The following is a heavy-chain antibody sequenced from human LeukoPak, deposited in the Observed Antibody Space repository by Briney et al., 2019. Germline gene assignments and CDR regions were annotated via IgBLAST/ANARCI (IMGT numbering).Heavy chain of an antibody. D-gene: IGHD2-15*01. CDR2: IYYSGST. Sequence: SETLSLTCTVSGGSISSYYWSWIRQPPGKGLEWIGYIYYSGSTNYNPSLKSRVTISVDTSKNQFSLKLSSVTAADTAVYYCAREGVEGGFDYWGQGTLVTVSS. CDR1: GGSISSYY. CDR3: AREGVEGGFDY. V-gene: IGHV4-59*01. J-gene: IGHJ4*02.